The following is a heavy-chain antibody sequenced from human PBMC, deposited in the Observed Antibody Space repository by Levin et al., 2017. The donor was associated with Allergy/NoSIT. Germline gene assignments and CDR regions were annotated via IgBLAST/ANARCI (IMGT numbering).Heavy chain of an antibody. CDR3: ARVLRSTMDAFDI. D-gene: IGHD3-3*01. V-gene: IGHV3-23*01. J-gene: IGHJ3*02. CDR2: ISAGGGRT. Sequence: GASVKVSCAASGFTFSHYALSWVRQAPGKGLEWVSGISAGGGRTYYTDSVKGRFTMSKDNSENTVDLQMNSLRADDTAVYYCARVLRSTMDAFDIWGQGTTVTVSS. CDR1: GFTFSHYA.